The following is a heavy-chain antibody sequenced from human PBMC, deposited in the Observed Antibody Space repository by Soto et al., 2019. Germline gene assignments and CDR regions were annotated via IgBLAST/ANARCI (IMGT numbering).Heavy chain of an antibody. V-gene: IGHV3-43*01. Sequence: GGSLRLSCAASGFTFDDYTMHWVRQAPGKGLEWVSLISWDGGSTYYADSVKGRFTISRDNSKNSLYLQMNSLRTEDTALYYCAKDQNRRIAARSAFDIWGQGTMVTVSS. CDR2: ISWDGGST. CDR1: GFTFDDYT. D-gene: IGHD6-6*01. J-gene: IGHJ3*02. CDR3: AKDQNRRIAARSAFDI.